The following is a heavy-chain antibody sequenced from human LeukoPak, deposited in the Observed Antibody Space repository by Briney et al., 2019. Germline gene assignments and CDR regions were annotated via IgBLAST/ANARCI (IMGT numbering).Heavy chain of an antibody. D-gene: IGHD1-26*01. CDR1: GDSISSYY. CDR2: IYYSGST. Sequence: SETLSLTCTVSGDSISSYYWSWIRQPPGKGLEWIGYIYYSGSTNYNPSLKSRVTISVDTSKNQFSLKLSSVTAADTAVYYCARDSRPVGARPRVDNWFDPWGQGTLVTVSS. CDR3: ARDSRPVGARPRVDNWFDP. J-gene: IGHJ5*02. V-gene: IGHV4-59*12.